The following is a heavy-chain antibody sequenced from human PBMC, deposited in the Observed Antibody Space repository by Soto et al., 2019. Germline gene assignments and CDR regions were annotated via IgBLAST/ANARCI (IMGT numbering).Heavy chain of an antibody. V-gene: IGHV3-30*03. CDR2: ISYDGSNK. Sequence: QVQLVESGGGVVQPGRSLRLSCATSGFTFSNYVMHWARHTPGQGLEWVAVISYDGSNKKYADSVKGRFTISRDNSKSTLTLQMNRLRVEDTAVYYGAANMLRAPLDPWGQGTLVIVS. D-gene: IGHD3-10*01. J-gene: IGHJ5*02. CDR1: GFTFSNYV. CDR3: AANMLRAPLDP.